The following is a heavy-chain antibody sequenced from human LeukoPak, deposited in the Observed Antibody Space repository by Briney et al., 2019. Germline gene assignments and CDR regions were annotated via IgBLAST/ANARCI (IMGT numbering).Heavy chain of an antibody. CDR1: GGTFSSYA. J-gene: IGHJ3*02. Sequence: GASVKVSCKASGGTFSSYAISWVRQAPGQGLEWMGGIIPIFGTANYAQKFQGRVTITADESTSTAYMELSSLRSEDTAVYYCARVGSERDSSSWYRRELDAFDIWGQGTMVTVSS. CDR2: IIPIFGTA. V-gene: IGHV1-69*13. D-gene: IGHD6-13*01. CDR3: ARVGSERDSSSWYRRELDAFDI.